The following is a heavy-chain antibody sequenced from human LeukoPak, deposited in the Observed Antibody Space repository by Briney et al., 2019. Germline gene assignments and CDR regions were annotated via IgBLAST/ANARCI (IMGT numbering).Heavy chain of an antibody. CDR1: GFTFSSYG. V-gene: IGHV3-30*02. CDR3: ANVAGSSGGPFDY. CDR2: IRYDGSNK. D-gene: IGHD6-19*01. Sequence: PGGSLRLSCAASGFTFSSYGMHWVRQAPGKGLEWVAFIRYDGSNKYYADSVKGRFTISRDISRNTLYLQMNSLRAEDTAVYYCANVAGSSGGPFDYWGGGTLVTVSS. J-gene: IGHJ4*02.